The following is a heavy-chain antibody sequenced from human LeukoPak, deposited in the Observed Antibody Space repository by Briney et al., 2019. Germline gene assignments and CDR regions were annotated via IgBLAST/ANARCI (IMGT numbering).Heavy chain of an antibody. CDR3: ARDVDIVVVPAAIGLDY. CDR1: GYTFTSYD. Sequence: ASVKVSCKASGYTFTSYDISWVRQAPGQGPEWMGWISAYNGNTNYAQKLQGRVTMTTDTSTSTAYMELRSLRSDDTAVYYCARDVDIVVVPAAIGLDYWGQGTLVTVSS. J-gene: IGHJ4*02. CDR2: ISAYNGNT. V-gene: IGHV1-18*01. D-gene: IGHD2-2*03.